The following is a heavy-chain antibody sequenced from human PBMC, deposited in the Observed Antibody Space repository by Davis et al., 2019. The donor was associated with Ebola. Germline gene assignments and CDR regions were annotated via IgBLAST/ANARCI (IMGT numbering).Heavy chain of an antibody. Sequence: GESLKISCAASGFTFGSYAMHWVRQAPGKGLEWVAVISYDGSNKYYADSVKGRFTISRDNAKNSLYLQMNSLRAEDTAVYYCARVREWLVREGDYWGQGSLVTVSS. CDR1: GFTFGSYA. J-gene: IGHJ4*02. V-gene: IGHV3-30-3*01. CDR3: ARVREWLVREGDY. D-gene: IGHD6-19*01. CDR2: ISYDGSNK.